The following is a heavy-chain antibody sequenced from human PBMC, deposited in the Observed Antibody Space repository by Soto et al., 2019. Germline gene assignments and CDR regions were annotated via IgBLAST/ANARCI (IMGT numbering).Heavy chain of an antibody. CDR2: IYHSGST. CDR1: VYSISIGYY. Sequence: PSETLALTCAISVYSISIGYYWGWVRQPPGKGLEWIGSIYHSGSTYYNPSLKSRVTISVDTSKNQFSLKLSSVTAADTSVYYCARVDPLRSSPGGWFDPWGQGTLVTGSS. V-gene: IGHV4-38-2*01. CDR3: ARVDPLRSSPGGWFDP. D-gene: IGHD6-13*01. J-gene: IGHJ5*02.